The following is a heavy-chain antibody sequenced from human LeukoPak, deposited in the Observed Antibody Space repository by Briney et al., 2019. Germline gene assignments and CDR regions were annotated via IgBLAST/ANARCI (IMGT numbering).Heavy chain of an antibody. J-gene: IGHJ4*02. V-gene: IGHV4-38-2*02. D-gene: IGHD2-15*01. Sequence: SETLSLTCTVSGSSISSSYYWGWIRQPPGKGLEWIGSIYYSGSTYYNPSLKSRVTISVDTSKNQFSLKLSSVTAADTAVYYCARNIVVVVAAIFYFDYWGQGTLVTVSS. CDR3: ARNIVVVVAAIFYFDY. CDR2: IYYSGST. CDR1: GSSISSSYY.